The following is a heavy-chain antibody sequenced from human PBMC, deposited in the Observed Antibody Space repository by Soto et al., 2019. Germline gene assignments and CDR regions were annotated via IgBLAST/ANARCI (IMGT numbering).Heavy chain of an antibody. CDR1: GFTFSSYG. CDR2: ISYDGSNK. V-gene: IGHV3-30*18. Sequence: GGSLRLSCAASGFTFSSYGMHWVRQAPGKGLEWVAVISYDGSNKYYADSVKGRFTISRDNSKNTLYLQMNSLRAEDTAVYYCAKDPNHYYYYMDVWGKGTTVTVSS. CDR3: AKDPNHYYYYMDV. J-gene: IGHJ6*03.